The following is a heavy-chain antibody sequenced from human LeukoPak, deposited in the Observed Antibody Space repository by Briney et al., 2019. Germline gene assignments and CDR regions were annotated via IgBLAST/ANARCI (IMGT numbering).Heavy chain of an antibody. CDR1: GGTFSSYA. V-gene: IGHV1-69*05. Sequence: GASVKVSCKASGGTFSSYAISWVRQAPGQGLEWMGGIIPIFGTANYAQKFQGRVTITTDESTSTAYMELSSLRSEDTAVYYCARGQSLGYCSSTSCYTGYNGFDPWGQGTLVTVSS. J-gene: IGHJ5*02. CDR2: IIPIFGTA. CDR3: ARGQSLGYCSSTSCYTGYNGFDP. D-gene: IGHD2-2*02.